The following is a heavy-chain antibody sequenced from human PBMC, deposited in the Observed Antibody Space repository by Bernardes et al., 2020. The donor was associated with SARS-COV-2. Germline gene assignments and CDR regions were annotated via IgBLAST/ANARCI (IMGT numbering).Heavy chain of an antibody. V-gene: IGHV1-18*01. CDR3: ARDTIGYNDFFGDF. D-gene: IGHD6-25*01. CDR1: GYSFTSHG. CDR2: ISFNGNT. Sequence: ASVKVSCMASGYSFTSHGISWVRQAPGQGLEWMGWISFNGNTNYAQKFQGRVKMTTDTSTSTAYMELRSLRSDDTAVYFCARDTIGYNDFFGDFWGQGTLVTVSS. J-gene: IGHJ4*02.